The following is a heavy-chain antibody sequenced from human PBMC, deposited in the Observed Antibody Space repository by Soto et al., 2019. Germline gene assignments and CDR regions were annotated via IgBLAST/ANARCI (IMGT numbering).Heavy chain of an antibody. CDR3: ARHSYYYDSSGPTPIDY. D-gene: IGHD3-22*01. CDR2: IYYSGST. V-gene: IGHV4-39*01. CDR1: GGSISSSSYY. Sequence: SETLSLTCTVSGGSISSSSYYWGWIRQPPGKGLEWIGSIYYSGSTYYNPSLKSRVTISVDTSKDQFSLKLSSVTAADTAVYYCARHSYYYDSSGPTPIDYWGQGTLVTVSS. J-gene: IGHJ4*02.